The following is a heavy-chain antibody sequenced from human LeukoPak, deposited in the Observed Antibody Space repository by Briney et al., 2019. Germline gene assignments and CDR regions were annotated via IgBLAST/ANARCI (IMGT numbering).Heavy chain of an antibody. CDR1: GYTFTSYA. CDR3: ASPAYSSGWYGVDY. Sequence: GASVTVSCTASGYTFTSYAMHWVRQAPGQRLEWMGWINAGNGNTKYSQKFQGRVTITRDTSASTAYMELSSLRSEDTAVYYCASPAYSSGWYGVDYWGQGTLVTVSS. CDR2: INAGNGNT. J-gene: IGHJ4*02. D-gene: IGHD6-19*01. V-gene: IGHV1-3*01.